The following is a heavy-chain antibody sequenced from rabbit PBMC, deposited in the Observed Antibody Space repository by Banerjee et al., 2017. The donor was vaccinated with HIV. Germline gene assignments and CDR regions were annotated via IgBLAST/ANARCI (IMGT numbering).Heavy chain of an antibody. D-gene: IGHD6-1*01. J-gene: IGHJ6*01. Sequence: QEQLVESGGGLVQPEGSLTLTCTASGFSFSSSYYMSWVRQAPGTGLEWIACIKPGTGSAYYASWAKGRFTISKTSSTTVDLKMTSLTAADTATYFCGREGYSYGYADYESLWGPGTLVTDS. CDR1: GFSFSSSYY. CDR3: GREGYSYGYADYESL. CDR2: IKPGTGSA. V-gene: IGHV1S45*01.